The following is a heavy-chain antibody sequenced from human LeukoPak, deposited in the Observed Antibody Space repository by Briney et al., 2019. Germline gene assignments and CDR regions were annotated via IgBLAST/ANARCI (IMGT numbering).Heavy chain of an antibody. V-gene: IGHV4-59*08. CDR1: GGSISSYY. CDR2: IYYSGST. CDR3: ARRRSYYDNSGYYSAEAFDI. J-gene: IGHJ3*02. Sequence: SETLSLTCTVSGGSISSYYWSWIRQPPGKGLEWIGYIYYSGSTNYNPSLKSRVTISVDTSKNQSSLKLTSVTAADTAVYYCARRRSYYDNSGYYSAEAFDIWGQGTMVTVSS. D-gene: IGHD3-22*01.